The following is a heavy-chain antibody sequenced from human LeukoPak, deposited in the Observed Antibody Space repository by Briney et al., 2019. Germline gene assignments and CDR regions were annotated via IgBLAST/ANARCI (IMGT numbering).Heavy chain of an antibody. CDR3: SAQPESLAGGWQY. V-gene: IGHV3-23*01. J-gene: IGHJ4*02. CDR2: ISPGSDFT. D-gene: IGHD1-26*01. CDR1: GFNFSSHS. Sequence: GGSLRLSCAASGFNFSSHSLTWVRQSPGKGLDWVSTISPGSDFTFYADSVKGRFTVSRDDSRNTLYLHLTTLGAEDTAVYYCSAQPESLAGGWQYLVQGALVTVSA.